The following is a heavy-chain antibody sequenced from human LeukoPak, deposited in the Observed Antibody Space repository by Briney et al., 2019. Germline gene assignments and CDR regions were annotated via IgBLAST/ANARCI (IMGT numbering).Heavy chain of an antibody. D-gene: IGHD3-9*01. V-gene: IGHV4-39*07. CDR2: IYYSGST. CDR3: ARDGHFTPYYDILTGQYYYYGMDV. Sequence: SETLSLTCTVSGGSISSSSYYWGWIRQPPGKGLEWIGSIYYSGSTYYNPSLKSRVTISVDTSKNQFSLKLSSVTAADTAVYYCARDGHFTPYYDILTGQYYYYGMDVWGQGTTVTVSS. J-gene: IGHJ6*02. CDR1: GGSISSSSYY.